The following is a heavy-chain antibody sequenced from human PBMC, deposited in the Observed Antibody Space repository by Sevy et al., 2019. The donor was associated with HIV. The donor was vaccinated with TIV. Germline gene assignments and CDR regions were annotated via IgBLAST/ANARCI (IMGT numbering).Heavy chain of an antibody. V-gene: IGHV3-9*01. Sequence: GGSLRPSCAASGFRFDDYAMHWVRQVPGKSPEWVSGISWNSYRIDYADSVRGRFTISRDNAKNSLSLQMNSLRVEDTALYYCAKDMGGIETLDYYSYYGMDVWGQGTTVTVSS. CDR1: GFRFDDYA. CDR3: AKDMGGIETLDYYSYYGMDV. D-gene: IGHD2-21*01. J-gene: IGHJ6*02. CDR2: ISWNSYRI.